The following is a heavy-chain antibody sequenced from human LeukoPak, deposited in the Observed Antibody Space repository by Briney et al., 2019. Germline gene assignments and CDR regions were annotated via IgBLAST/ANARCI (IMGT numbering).Heavy chain of an antibody. Sequence: PGGSLRLSCAASGFTFSSYEMNWVRQAPGKGLEWVSCISSSGSTTYYADSVKGRFTVSGDNAKNSLYLQMNSLRAEDTAVYYCARGGWLQRIDYWGQGTLVTVSS. J-gene: IGHJ4*02. CDR3: ARGGWLQRIDY. CDR1: GFTFSSYE. D-gene: IGHD5-24*01. V-gene: IGHV3-48*03. CDR2: ISSSGSTT.